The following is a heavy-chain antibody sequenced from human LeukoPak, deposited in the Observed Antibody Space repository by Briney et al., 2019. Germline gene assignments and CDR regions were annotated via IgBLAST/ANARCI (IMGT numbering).Heavy chain of an antibody. D-gene: IGHD2-2*02. V-gene: IGHV3-15*01. CDR3: SCSSTSCYSGGY. J-gene: IGHJ4*02. CDR1: GFTFSSYW. Sequence: PGGSLRLSCAASGFTFSSYWMSWVRQAPGKGLEWVGRIKSKTDGGTTDYAAPVKGRFTISRDDSKNTLYLQMNSLKTEDTAVYYCSCSSTSCYSGGYWGQGTLVTVSS. CDR2: IKSKTDGGTT.